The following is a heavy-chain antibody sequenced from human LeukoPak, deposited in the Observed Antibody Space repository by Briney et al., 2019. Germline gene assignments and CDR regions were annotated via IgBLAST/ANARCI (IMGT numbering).Heavy chain of an antibody. CDR2: ISYDGFNI. D-gene: IGHD2-2*03. Sequence: PRRSLRLSCAASGFTFRSYAMHWVRQAPGKGLEWVAVISYDGFNIYYADSVRDRFTISRDNSKNTLYVQMNSLRPEDTALYYCAKDGYWDSASCYGWFDPWGQGTLVTVSS. J-gene: IGHJ5*02. CDR1: GFTFRSYA. CDR3: AKDGYWDSASCYGWFDP. V-gene: IGHV3-30*04.